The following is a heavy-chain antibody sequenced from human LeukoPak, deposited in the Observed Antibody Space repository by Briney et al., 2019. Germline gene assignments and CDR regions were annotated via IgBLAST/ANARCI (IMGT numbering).Heavy chain of an antibody. J-gene: IGHJ4*02. CDR3: APPNDYGLADVFDF. Sequence: PGGSLRLSCAASGFTFSGSAVHWVRQAAGKGLEWVGRIRSKANTYATAYTASVKGRFTISRDDSKNTAYLQMNSLKTEDTAVYYCAPPNDYGLADVFDFWGQGTLVTVSS. D-gene: IGHD4-17*01. V-gene: IGHV3-73*01. CDR2: IRSKANTYAT. CDR1: GFTFSGSA.